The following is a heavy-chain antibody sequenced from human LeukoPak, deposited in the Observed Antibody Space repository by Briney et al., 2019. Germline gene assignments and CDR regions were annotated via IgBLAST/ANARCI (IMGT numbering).Heavy chain of an antibody. CDR1: GGSISSSSYY. CDR2: IYYSGST. CDR3: ARLGGSGYFLDFDY. Sequence: SETLSLTCTVSGGSISSSSYYWGWIRRPPGKGLEWIGSIYYSGSTYYNPSLKSRVTISVDTSKNQFSLKLSSVTAADTAVYYCARLGGSGYFLDFDYWGQGTLVTVSS. D-gene: IGHD3-3*01. V-gene: IGHV4-39*01. J-gene: IGHJ4*02.